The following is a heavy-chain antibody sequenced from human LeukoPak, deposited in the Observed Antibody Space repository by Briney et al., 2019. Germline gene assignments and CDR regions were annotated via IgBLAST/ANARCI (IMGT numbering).Heavy chain of an antibody. CDR2: IKQDGSEK. CDR3: ARVGRRAGDY. J-gene: IGHJ4*02. CDR1: GFTFSDYW. Sequence: GGSLRLSCAASGFTFSDYWMTWVRQAPGKGPEWVANIKQDGSEKLYLDSVKGRFTISRDNAKNSLYLQMNSLRAEDTAVYYCARVGRRAGDYWGQGTLVTVSS. V-gene: IGHV3-7*01.